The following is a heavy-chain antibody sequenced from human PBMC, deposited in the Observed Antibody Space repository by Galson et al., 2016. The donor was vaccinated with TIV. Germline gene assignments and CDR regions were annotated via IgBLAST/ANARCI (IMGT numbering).Heavy chain of an antibody. V-gene: IGHV3-7*01. J-gene: IGHJ4*02. CDR1: GFTFSTYE. CDR3: ARGGSDSDY. Sequence: LRLSCAGSGFTFSTYELNWVRQAPGKGLEWVANIKEDGSEKNYVDLVKGRFTISRDNAKNSLYLQMNSVRAEDTAVYYCARGGSDSDYWGQGTLVTVSS. CDR2: IKEDGSEK. D-gene: IGHD2-21*01.